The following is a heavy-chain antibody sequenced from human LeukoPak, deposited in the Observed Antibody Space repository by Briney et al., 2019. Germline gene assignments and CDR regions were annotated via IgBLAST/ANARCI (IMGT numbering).Heavy chain of an antibody. Sequence: PGGSLRLSCAASGITLSSYAMNWVRQAPGKGLAWVSSISESGAGTYYADSVKGRSTISRDNSKNTLYLQMNSLRAEDTAVYYCAKMARNYYDSSGPLDYWGQGTLVTVSS. D-gene: IGHD3-22*01. J-gene: IGHJ4*02. CDR1: GITLSSYA. CDR2: ISESGAGT. V-gene: IGHV3-23*01. CDR3: AKMARNYYDSSGPLDY.